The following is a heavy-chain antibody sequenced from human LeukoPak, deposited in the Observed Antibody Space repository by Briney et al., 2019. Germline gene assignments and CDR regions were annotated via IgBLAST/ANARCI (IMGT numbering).Heavy chain of an antibody. CDR1: GFTFSSYA. J-gene: IGHJ6*02. CDR3: AREDAIFGVVTTYYYGMDV. V-gene: IGHV3-30*04. Sequence: GGSLRLSCPASGFTFSSYAMHWVRQAPGKGLEWVAVISYDGSNKYYADSVKGRFTISRDNSKNTLYLQMNSLRAEDTAVYYCAREDAIFGVVTTYYYGMDVWGQGTTVTVSS. CDR2: ISYDGSNK. D-gene: IGHD3-3*01.